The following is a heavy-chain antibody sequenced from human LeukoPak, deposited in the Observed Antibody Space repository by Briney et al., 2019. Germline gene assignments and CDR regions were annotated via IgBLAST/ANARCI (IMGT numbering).Heavy chain of an antibody. D-gene: IGHD6-19*01. J-gene: IGHJ3*02. V-gene: IGHV4-59*08. CDR3: ARHGSGTEYSSGWYGI. Sequence: PSETLSLTCTVSGGSISSYYWSWIRQPPGKGLKWIGYIYYSGSTNYNPSLKSRVTISVDTSKNQFSLKLSSVTAADTAVYYCARHGSGTEYSSGWYGIWGQGTMVTVSS. CDR2: IYYSGST. CDR1: GGSISSYY.